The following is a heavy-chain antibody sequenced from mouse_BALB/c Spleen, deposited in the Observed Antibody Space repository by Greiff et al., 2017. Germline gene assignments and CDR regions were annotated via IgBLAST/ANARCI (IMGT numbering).Heavy chain of an antibody. V-gene: IGHV2-9*02. CDR2: IWAGGST. Sequence: VKLMESGPGLVAPSQSLSITCTVSGFSLTSYGVHWVRQPPGKGLEWLGVIWAGGSTNYNSALMSRLSISKDNSKSQVFLKMNSLQTDDTAMYYCARDRGGNYGAWFAYWGQGTLVTVSA. CDR1: GFSLTSYG. CDR3: ARDRGGNYGAWFAY. D-gene: IGHD2-1*01. J-gene: IGHJ3*01.